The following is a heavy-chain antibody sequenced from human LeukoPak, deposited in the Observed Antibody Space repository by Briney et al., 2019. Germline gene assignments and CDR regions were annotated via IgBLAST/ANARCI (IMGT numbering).Heavy chain of an antibody. J-gene: IGHJ4*02. CDR3: ARGRGYCTGVSCDIDY. CDR1: GFTFNTYS. D-gene: IGHD2-8*02. V-gene: IGHV3-48*04. CDR2: IISRGDTT. Sequence: GGSLRLSCAASGFTFNTYSMNWVRQAPEKGLEWVSNIISRGDTTHYAASVKGRFTISRDNAKNSVFLHLNSLRGDDTAVYYCARGRGYCTGVSCDIDYWGQGTLVTVSS.